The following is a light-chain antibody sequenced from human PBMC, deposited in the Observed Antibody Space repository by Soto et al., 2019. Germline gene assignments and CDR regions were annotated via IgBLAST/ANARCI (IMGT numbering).Light chain of an antibody. CDR2: YDS. CDR1: NIGRKS. Sequence: SYELTQPPSVSGAPGEKARSTCGGNNIGRKSVHCYHQKPGQAPVLVIYYDSDRPSGIPERFSGSNSGNTATLTITRVEAGDEADYYCQVWDSNSDHAVFGGGTKVTVL. CDR3: QVWDSNSDHAV. V-gene: IGLV3-21*01. J-gene: IGLJ2*01.